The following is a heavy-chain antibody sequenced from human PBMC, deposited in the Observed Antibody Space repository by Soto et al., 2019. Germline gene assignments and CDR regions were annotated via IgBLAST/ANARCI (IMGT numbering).Heavy chain of an antibody. CDR1: GYSFTSYW. J-gene: IGHJ4*02. V-gene: IGHV5-51*01. CDR2: IYPGDSDT. D-gene: IGHD2-15*01. CDR3: ARFRKVVVVAATLPQPDY. Sequence: PGESLKISCKGSGYSFTSYWIVWVRQMPGKGLEWMGIIYPGDSDTRYSPSFQGQVTISADKSISTAYLQWSSLKASDTAMYYCARFRKVVVVAATLPQPDYWGQGTLVTVSS.